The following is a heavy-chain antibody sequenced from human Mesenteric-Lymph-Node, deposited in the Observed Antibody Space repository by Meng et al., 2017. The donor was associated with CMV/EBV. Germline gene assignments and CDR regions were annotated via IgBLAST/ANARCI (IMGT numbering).Heavy chain of an antibody. CDR3: ARLARYCSSTSCPRTGFQH. V-gene: IGHV4-61*01. CDR1: SGSYY. Sequence: SGSYYWSWIRQPPGKGLEWIGYIYYSGSTNYNPSLKSRVTISVDTSKNQFSLKLSSVTAADTAVYYCARLARYCSSTSCPRTGFQHWGQGTLVTVSS. CDR2: IYYSGST. J-gene: IGHJ1*01. D-gene: IGHD2-2*01.